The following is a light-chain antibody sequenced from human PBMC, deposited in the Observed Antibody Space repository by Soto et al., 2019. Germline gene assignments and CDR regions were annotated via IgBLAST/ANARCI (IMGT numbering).Light chain of an antibody. J-gene: IGKJ4*01. V-gene: IGKV1-39*01. CDR3: QQSYTAPLT. CDR1: QLISNS. CDR2: SAS. Sequence: DIQITQSPSSLSSSVGDRVTVTCLSSQLISNSLNWSQQKPGQAPKLLIYSASSLHSGVPSRFSGSGSGTDLTLTISSLQTEDFATYFCQQSYTAPLTFGGGIKVDIK.